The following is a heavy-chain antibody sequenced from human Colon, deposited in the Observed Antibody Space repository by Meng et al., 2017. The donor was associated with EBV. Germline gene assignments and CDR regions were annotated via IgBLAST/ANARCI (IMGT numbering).Heavy chain of an antibody. CDR2: IYHSGST. CDR1: GGSLSSRNW. Sequence: GRRRGSGPGLVKPSGTLPLTCAVSGGSLSSRNWWSWVRQPPGKGLEWIGEIYHSGSTNYNPSLKSRVTISVDESKNQFSLRLSSVTAADTAVYYCARVGAYCGGDCYHPRWGQGTLVTVSS. J-gene: IGHJ4*02. CDR3: ARVGAYCGGDCYHPR. V-gene: IGHV4-4*02. D-gene: IGHD2-21*02.